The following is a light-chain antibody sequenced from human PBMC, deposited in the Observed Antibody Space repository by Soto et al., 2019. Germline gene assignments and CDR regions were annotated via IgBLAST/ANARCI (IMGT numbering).Light chain of an antibody. CDR2: VNSDGSH. J-gene: IGLJ2*01. Sequence: QPVLTQSPSASASLGASVKLTCTLISGHNTYAVAWHQQQPEKSPRYLMKVNSDGSHIKGDGTPDRFSGSSSGAERYLTISSLQSEDEADYYCQPWGTDVVFGGGTKLTVL. CDR1: SGHNTYA. CDR3: QPWGTDVV. V-gene: IGLV4-69*01.